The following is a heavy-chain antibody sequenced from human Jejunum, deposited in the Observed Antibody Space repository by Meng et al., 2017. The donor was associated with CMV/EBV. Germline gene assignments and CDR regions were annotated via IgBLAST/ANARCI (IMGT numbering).Heavy chain of an antibody. CDR3: AKESMARNYFDY. CDR2: ISYDGRNT. V-gene: IGHV3-30*14. Sequence: VVSRLTFSTYAMHWVRQASGKGLEWVAVISYDGRNTNYADSVKGRFTISRDNSMNTVYLQMNSLKREDAAVYYCAKESMARNYFDYWGQGTLVTVSS. CDR1: RLTFSTYA. D-gene: IGHD2/OR15-2a*01. J-gene: IGHJ4*02.